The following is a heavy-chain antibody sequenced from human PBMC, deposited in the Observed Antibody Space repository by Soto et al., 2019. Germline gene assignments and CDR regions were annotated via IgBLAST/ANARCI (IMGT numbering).Heavy chain of an antibody. Sequence: ASVKVSCKASGYTFTSYAKHWVRQAPGQRLEWMGWINAGNGNTKYSQKFQGRVTITRDTSASTAYMELSSLRSEDTAVYYCAAAYSSSWYNWFDPWGQGTLVTVSS. V-gene: IGHV1-3*01. CDR3: AAAYSSSWYNWFDP. CDR1: GYTFTSYA. J-gene: IGHJ5*02. D-gene: IGHD6-13*01. CDR2: INAGNGNT.